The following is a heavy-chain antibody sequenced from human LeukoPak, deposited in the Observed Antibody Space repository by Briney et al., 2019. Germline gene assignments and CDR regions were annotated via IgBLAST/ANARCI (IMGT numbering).Heavy chain of an antibody. CDR3: AGEGSRGIVGVTRRGDAFDI. Sequence: ASVKVSCKASGYTFTSYYMHWVRQAPGQGLEWMGIINPSGGSTSYAQKFQGRVTMTRDTSTSTVYMELSSLRSEDTAVYYCAGEGSRGIVGVTRRGDAFDIWGQGTMVTVSS. V-gene: IGHV1-46*01. CDR2: INPSGGST. D-gene: IGHD1-26*01. CDR1: GYTFTSYY. J-gene: IGHJ3*02.